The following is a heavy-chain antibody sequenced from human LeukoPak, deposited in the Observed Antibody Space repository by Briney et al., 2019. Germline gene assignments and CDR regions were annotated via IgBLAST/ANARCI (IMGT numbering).Heavy chain of an antibody. CDR2: IKQDGSEK. CDR1: GFTFSSYS. CDR3: ARAGIVVVVAAKRSRGFDY. Sequence: GGSLRLSCAASGFTFSSYSMNWVRQAPGKGLEWVANIKQDGSEKYYVDSVKGRFTISRDNAENSLYLQMNSLRAEDTAVYYCARAGIVVVVAAKRSRGFDYWGQGTLVTVSS. V-gene: IGHV3-7*01. D-gene: IGHD2-15*01. J-gene: IGHJ4*02.